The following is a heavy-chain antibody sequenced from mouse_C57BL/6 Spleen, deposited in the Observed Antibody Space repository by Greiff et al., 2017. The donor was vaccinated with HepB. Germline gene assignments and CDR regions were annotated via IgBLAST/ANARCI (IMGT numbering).Heavy chain of an antibody. D-gene: IGHD2-13*01. V-gene: IGHV1-7*01. CDR2: INPSSGYT. J-gene: IGHJ4*01. Sequence: QVQLKQSGAELAKPGASVKLSCKASGYTFTSYWMHWVKQRPGQGLEWIGNINPSSGYTKYNQKFKDKATLTADKSSSTAYLQLSSLTSEDSAVYYGANYGDGSGGYAVDYWGQGTSVTVSS. CDR1: GYTFTSYW. CDR3: ANYGDGSGGYAVDY.